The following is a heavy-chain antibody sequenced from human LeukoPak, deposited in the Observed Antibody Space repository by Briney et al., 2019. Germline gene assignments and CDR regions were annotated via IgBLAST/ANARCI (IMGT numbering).Heavy chain of an antibody. CDR2: IHHSGSS. CDR1: GGSISSGGYY. J-gene: IGHJ5*02. CDR3: ANYGSGSYRFDP. V-gene: IGHV4-31*03. D-gene: IGHD3-10*01. Sequence: KPSETLSLTCTVSGGSISSGGYYWSWTRQHPGKGLEWIGYIHHSGSSYYNPSLKSRVIISVDTSKNQFSLKLNSVTAADTAVYYCANYGSGSYRFDPWGQGTLVTVSS.